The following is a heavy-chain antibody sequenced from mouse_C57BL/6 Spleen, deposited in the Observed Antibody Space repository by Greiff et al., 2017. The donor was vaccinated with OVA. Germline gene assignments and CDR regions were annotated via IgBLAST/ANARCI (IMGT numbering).Heavy chain of an antibody. D-gene: IGHD4-1*01. CDR2: ISSGGSYT. CDR1: GFTFSSYG. J-gene: IGHJ1*03. CDR3: ARHDGTGTEWYFDV. V-gene: IGHV5-6*01. Sequence: EVQVVESGGDLVKPGGSLKLSCAASGFTFSSYGMSWVRQTPDKRLEWVATISSGGSYTYYPDSVKGRFTISRDNAKNTLYLQMSSLKSEDTAMYYCARHDGTGTEWYFDVWGTGTTVTVSS.